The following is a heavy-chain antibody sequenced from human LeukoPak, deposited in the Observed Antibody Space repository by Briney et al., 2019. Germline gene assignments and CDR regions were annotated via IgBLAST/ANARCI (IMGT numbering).Heavy chain of an antibody. D-gene: IGHD6-13*01. CDR1: GYTFTGYY. V-gene: IGHV1-2*02. J-gene: IGHJ5*02. CDR2: INPNSGGT. Sequence: EASVKVSCKASGYTFTGYYMHWVRQAPGQGLEWMGWINPNSGGTNYAQKFQGRVTMTRDTSISTAYMELNSLRAEDTAVYYCAEEIGVSSSGNWFDPWGQGTLVTVSS. CDR3: AEEIGVSSSGNWFDP.